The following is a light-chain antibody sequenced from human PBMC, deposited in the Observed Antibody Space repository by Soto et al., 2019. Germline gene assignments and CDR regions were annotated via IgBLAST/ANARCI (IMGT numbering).Light chain of an antibody. V-gene: IGKV1-39*01. CDR2: AAS. CDR1: ENINSY. J-gene: IGKJ1*01. CDR3: QQSYSRLVT. Sequence: DIPMTQSPSSLSASVEDRVIITCRASENINSYLNWYQRKPGKAPKLLIYAASSLQSGVPSRFSGSGSETVFTLTINNLQPEDSATYYCQQSYSRLVTFGQGTKVEIK.